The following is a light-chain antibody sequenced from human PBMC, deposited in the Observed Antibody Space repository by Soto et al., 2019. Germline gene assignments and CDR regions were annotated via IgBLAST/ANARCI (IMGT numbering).Light chain of an antibody. CDR2: WES. V-gene: IGKV4-1*01. CDR1: QSVLYSSNNKNY. Sequence: DIVMTQSPDSLAVSLAERATINCKSSQSVLYSSNNKNYLAWYQQTPGQPPKLLIYWESTREYGVPDRFSGSVSGTDFTHTISSLQAEDGVVDYCQQYYSTPLFAFGPGTKVDI. CDR3: QQYYSTPLFA. J-gene: IGKJ3*01.